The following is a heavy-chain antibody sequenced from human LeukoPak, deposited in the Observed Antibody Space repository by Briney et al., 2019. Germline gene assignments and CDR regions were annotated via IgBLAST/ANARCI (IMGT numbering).Heavy chain of an antibody. CDR1: GGSISSSSYY. CDR3: ATSYIAAAGTGYFQH. Sequence: SETLSLTCTVSGGSISSSSYYWGWIRQPPGKGLEWIGSIYYSGSTYYNPSLKSRVTISVDTSKNQFSLKLSSVTAADTAVYYCATSYIAAAGTGYFQHWGQGTLVTVSS. D-gene: IGHD6-13*01. V-gene: IGHV4-39*07. J-gene: IGHJ1*01. CDR2: IYYSGST.